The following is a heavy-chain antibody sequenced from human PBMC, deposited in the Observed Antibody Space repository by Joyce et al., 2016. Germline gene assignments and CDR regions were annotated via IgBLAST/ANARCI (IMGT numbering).Heavy chain of an antibody. CDR1: GFTFDVYG. D-gene: IGHD1-1*01. V-gene: IGHV3-43D*04. CDR3: ARQNDALDY. J-gene: IGHJ4*02. Sequence: EVQLVESGGVVVQAGGSLRLSCVASGFTFDVYGMHWVRRAPGKGLGWVYLIGWDGNSTYYADSVKGRFTISRDNSKNSLFLQMNSLRAEDTALYYCARQNDALDYWGQGTLVTVSS. CDR2: IGWDGNST.